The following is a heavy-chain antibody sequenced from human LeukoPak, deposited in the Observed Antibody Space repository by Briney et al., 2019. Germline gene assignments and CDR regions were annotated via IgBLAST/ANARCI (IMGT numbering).Heavy chain of an antibody. CDR2: VYYSGST. Sequence: PSETLSLTCTVSGGSISSYYWTWIRQPPGKGLEWIGYVYYSGSTNYNPSLKSRVTMSVDTSKKQFSLKLSSVTAADTAVYYCARQTGSGLFILPGGQGTLVTVSS. CDR1: GGSISSYY. CDR3: ARQTGSGLFILP. V-gene: IGHV4-59*08. J-gene: IGHJ4*02. D-gene: IGHD3/OR15-3a*01.